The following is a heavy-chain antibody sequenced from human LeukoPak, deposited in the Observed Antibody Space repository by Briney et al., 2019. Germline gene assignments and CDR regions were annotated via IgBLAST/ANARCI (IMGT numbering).Heavy chain of an antibody. CDR3: AKGGYYDSSGYYLTYYFDY. Sequence: GGSLRLSCAASGFTFSSYAMSWVRQAPGKGLEWVSAISGSGGSTYYADSVKGRFTISRDNSKNTLYLQMSSLRAEDTAVYYCAKGGYYDSSGYYLTYYFDYWGQGTLVTVSS. CDR1: GFTFSSYA. CDR2: ISGSGGST. D-gene: IGHD3-22*01. V-gene: IGHV3-23*01. J-gene: IGHJ4*02.